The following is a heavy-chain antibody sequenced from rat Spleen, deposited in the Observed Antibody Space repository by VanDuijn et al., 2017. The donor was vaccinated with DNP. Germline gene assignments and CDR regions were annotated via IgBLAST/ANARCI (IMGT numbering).Heavy chain of an antibody. CDR1: GYSITSNY. Sequence: EVQLQESGPGLVKPSQSLSLTCSVTGYSITSNYWAWIRKFPGNKMEWMGYISYSGSTGYNPSLKSRISITRDTSKRQFFLQLNSVTTEDTAKYYCARASYDSTYYPNWYFDFWGPGTMVTVSS. J-gene: IGHJ1*01. V-gene: IGHV3-1*01. CDR2: ISYSGST. D-gene: IGHD1-12*02. CDR3: ARASYDSTYYPNWYFDF.